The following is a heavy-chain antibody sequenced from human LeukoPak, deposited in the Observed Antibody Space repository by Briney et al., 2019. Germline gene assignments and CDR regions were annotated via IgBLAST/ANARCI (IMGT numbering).Heavy chain of an antibody. CDR2: IRYDGSNK. CDR1: GFTFSSYG. Sequence: GGSLRLSCAASGFTFSSYGMHWVRQAPGKGLEWVAFIRYDGSNKYYADSVKGRFTISRDNSKNTLYLQMNSLRAEDTAVYYCAKGVTGYCSSTSCYSMDVWGKGTTVTVSS. J-gene: IGHJ6*04. D-gene: IGHD2-2*01. V-gene: IGHV3-30*02. CDR3: AKGVTGYCSSTSCYSMDV.